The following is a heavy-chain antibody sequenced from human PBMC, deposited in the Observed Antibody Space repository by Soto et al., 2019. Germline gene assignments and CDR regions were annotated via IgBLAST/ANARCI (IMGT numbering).Heavy chain of an antibody. J-gene: IGHJ4*02. D-gene: IGHD3-3*01. Sequence: PSETLSLTCTVSGGSISSGDYYWSWIRQPPGKGLEWIGYIYYSGSTYYNPSLKSRVTISVDTSKNQFSLKLSSVTAADTAVYYCARYVLRFLEWEYYFDYWGQGTLVTVSS. CDR1: GGSISSGDYY. CDR3: ARYVLRFLEWEYYFDY. V-gene: IGHV4-30-4*01. CDR2: IYYSGST.